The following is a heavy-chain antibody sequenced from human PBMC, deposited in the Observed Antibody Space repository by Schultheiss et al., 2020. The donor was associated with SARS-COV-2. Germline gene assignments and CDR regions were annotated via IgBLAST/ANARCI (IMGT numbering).Heavy chain of an antibody. CDR2: IYYSGST. CDR3: ARPNFWSGFSRVPTNDAFDI. V-gene: IGHV4-61*01. J-gene: IGHJ3*02. CDR1: GGSVSSGSYY. D-gene: IGHD3-3*01. Sequence: SQTLSLTCTVSGGSVSSGSYYWSWIRQPPGKGLEWIGYIYYSGSTNYNPSLKSRVTISVDTSKNQFSLKLSSVTAADTAVYYCARPNFWSGFSRVPTNDAFDIWGQGTMVTVSS.